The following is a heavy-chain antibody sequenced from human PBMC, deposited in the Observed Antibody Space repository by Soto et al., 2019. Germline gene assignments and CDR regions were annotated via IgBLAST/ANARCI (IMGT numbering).Heavy chain of an antibody. CDR2: INSNGGST. CDR1: GFTFSSYA. CDR3: ARRDGDNFDS. Sequence: EVQLVESGGGLVQAGGSLRLSCAASGFTFSSYAMHWVRQAPGKGLEYVSAINSNGGSTYYANSVKGRFTISRDNSKNTLYLQMGSLRAEDMAVYYCARRDGDNFDSWGQGTLVTVSS. J-gene: IGHJ4*02. V-gene: IGHV3-64*01.